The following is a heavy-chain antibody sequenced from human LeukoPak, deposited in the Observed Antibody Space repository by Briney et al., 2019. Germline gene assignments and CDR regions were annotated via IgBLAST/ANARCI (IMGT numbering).Heavy chain of an antibody. Sequence: PSETLSLTCTVSGGSISTSYWSWIRQPAGKGLEWIGRIYTSGSTNYNPSLKSRVTMSVDTSKNQFSLKLSSVTAADTAVYYCARALGYCSSTSCYPEGWFDPWGQGTLVTVSS. CDR3: ARALGYCSSTSCYPEGWFDP. CDR1: GGSISTSY. J-gene: IGHJ5*02. V-gene: IGHV4-4*07. CDR2: IYTSGST. D-gene: IGHD2-2*01.